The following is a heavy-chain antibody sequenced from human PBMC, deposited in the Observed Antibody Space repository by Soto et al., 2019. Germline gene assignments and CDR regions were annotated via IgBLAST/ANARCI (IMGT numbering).Heavy chain of an antibody. V-gene: IGHV4-34*01. D-gene: IGHD6-13*01. Sequence: SATPSLTRAVYGGSFSGYYWSRIRQPPGKGMEWLGEINHRGSTNYNPSLESRVTISVDTSKNRFSLKLSSVTAADTAVYYCARSSIRSSSWYLHRGFDPWGQGTLVTVSA. J-gene: IGHJ5*02. CDR2: INHRGST. CDR3: ARSSIRSSSWYLHRGFDP. CDR1: GGSFSGYY.